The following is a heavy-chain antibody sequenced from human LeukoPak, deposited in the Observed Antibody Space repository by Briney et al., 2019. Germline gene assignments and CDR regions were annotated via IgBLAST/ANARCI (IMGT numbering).Heavy chain of an antibody. Sequence: PGGSLRLSCAASGFTFSSYSMNWVRQAPGKGLEWVSFISSSSSYIYYADSVKGRFTISRDNAKNSLYLQMNSLRAEDTAVYYCARLRRATVTTPYFDYWGQGTLVTVSS. V-gene: IGHV3-21*01. CDR3: ARLRRATVTTPYFDY. J-gene: IGHJ4*02. CDR1: GFTFSSYS. CDR2: ISSSSSYI. D-gene: IGHD4-17*01.